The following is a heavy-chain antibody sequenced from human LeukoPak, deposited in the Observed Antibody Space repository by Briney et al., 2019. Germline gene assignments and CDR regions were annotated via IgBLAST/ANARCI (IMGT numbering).Heavy chain of an antibody. V-gene: IGHV3-21*01. J-gene: IGHJ4*02. CDR2: ISSSSSYI. D-gene: IGHD2-15*01. CDR1: GFTFSSYS. Sequence: GGSLRLSCAASGFTFSSYSMNWVRQAPGKGLEWVSSISSSSSYIYYADSVKGRFTISRDNAKNSLYLQMNSLRAEDTAVYYCARDVSVVVVAATPALGNWGQGTLVTVSS. CDR3: ARDVSVVVVAATPALGN.